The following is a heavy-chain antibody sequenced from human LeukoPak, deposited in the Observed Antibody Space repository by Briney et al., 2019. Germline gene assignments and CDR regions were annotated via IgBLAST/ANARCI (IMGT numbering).Heavy chain of an antibody. D-gene: IGHD6-13*01. Sequence: SETLSLTCTVSGGSISSYYWSWIRQPPGKGLEWIGYIYYSGSTNYNPSLKSRVTISVDTSKNQFSLKLSSVTAADTAVYYCARMGLYGSSWYAVDYWGQGTLVTVSS. J-gene: IGHJ4*02. CDR2: IYYSGST. V-gene: IGHV4-59*01. CDR3: ARMGLYGSSWYAVDY. CDR1: GGSISSYY.